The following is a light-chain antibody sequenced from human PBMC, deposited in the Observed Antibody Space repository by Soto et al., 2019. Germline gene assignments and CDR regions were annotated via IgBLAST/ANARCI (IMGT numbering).Light chain of an antibody. CDR2: RNN. J-gene: IGLJ3*02. V-gene: IGLV1-47*01. Sequence: QSVLTQPPSASGTPGQRVTISCSGGRSNIGSNYVYWYQQLPGTAPKLLIYRNNQRPSGVPDRFSGSKSGTSASLAISGLRSEDEADYYCAAWDDSLSVLFGGGTKLTVL. CDR1: RSNIGSNY. CDR3: AAWDDSLSVL.